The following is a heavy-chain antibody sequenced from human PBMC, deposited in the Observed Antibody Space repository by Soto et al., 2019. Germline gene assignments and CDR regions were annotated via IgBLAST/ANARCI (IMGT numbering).Heavy chain of an antibody. Sequence: QVQLVQSGAEVKKPGASVKVSCKASGYTFTSYGISWVRQAPGQGLEWMGWISAYNGNTNYAQKLQGRVTMTTDTSTRTAYMELRSLRSDDTAVYYCAKDLSRQLVPGDWFDPWGQGTLVTVSS. CDR1: GYTFTSYG. J-gene: IGHJ5*02. D-gene: IGHD6-13*01. CDR3: AKDLSRQLVPGDWFDP. CDR2: ISAYNGNT. V-gene: IGHV1-18*01.